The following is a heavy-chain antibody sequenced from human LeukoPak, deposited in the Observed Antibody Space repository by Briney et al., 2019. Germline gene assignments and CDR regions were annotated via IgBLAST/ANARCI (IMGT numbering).Heavy chain of an antibody. Sequence: PGGSLRLSCAASGFIVTSNYMSWVRQAPGKGLEWVTFTHSDGSTYYADSVKGRFTISRDNSKNTLHLQMNSLRVEDTAVYYCAKRRRSSGSYYLYDMDVWGQGTTVTVSS. CDR1: GFIVTSNY. D-gene: IGHD1-26*01. CDR3: AKRRRSSGSYYLYDMDV. V-gene: IGHV3-53*01. J-gene: IGHJ6*02. CDR2: THSDGST.